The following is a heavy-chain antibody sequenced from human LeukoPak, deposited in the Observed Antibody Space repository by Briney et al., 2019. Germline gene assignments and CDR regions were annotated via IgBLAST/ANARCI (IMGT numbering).Heavy chain of an antibody. D-gene: IGHD3-10*01. J-gene: IGHJ5*01. CDR3: AHRQSYGFDS. V-gene: IGHV2-5*02. Sequence: ESGPTLVKPTQTLTLTCTFSGFSLSTSGVGVGWIRQPPGKALEWLALIYWDDDKRYRPSLKTRLTITKDTSRNQVVLTMTNMDPVDTATHYCAHRQSYGFDSWGQGTLVTVSS. CDR1: GFSLSTSGVG. CDR2: IYWDDDK.